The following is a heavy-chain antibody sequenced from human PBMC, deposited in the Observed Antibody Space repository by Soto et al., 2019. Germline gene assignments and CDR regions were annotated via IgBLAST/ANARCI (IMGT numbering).Heavy chain of an antibody. J-gene: IGHJ5*02. Sequence: SETLSLTCTVSGGSITGGSISSTTYYWGWMRQPPGKGLEWIASFFIGGNTYYNPSLKSRVTTSVDTSKNQFSLKLSSVTAADTAVYYCARRERAAGTDWWFDPWGQGTLVTVSS. CDR3: ARRERAAGTDWWFDP. CDR2: FFIGGNT. CDR1: GGSITGGSISSTTYY. D-gene: IGHD6-13*01. V-gene: IGHV4-39*01.